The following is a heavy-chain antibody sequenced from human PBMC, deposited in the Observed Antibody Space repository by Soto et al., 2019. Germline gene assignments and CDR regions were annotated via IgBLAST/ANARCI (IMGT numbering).Heavy chain of an antibody. CDR1: GGPSCGTH. Sequence: SETLSFPWGVCGGPSCGTHWPWPRNPPGKGQKSIGEFTHSGGTTYTPSPRTRLTIWVDRSSNQFSLRRRSLTASDTAVYYCATTTNYADYGGAFGIWGQGTMVTVSS. V-gene: IGHV4-34*01. CDR2: FTHSGGT. J-gene: IGHJ3*02. CDR3: ATTTNYADYGGAFGI. D-gene: IGHD4-17*01.